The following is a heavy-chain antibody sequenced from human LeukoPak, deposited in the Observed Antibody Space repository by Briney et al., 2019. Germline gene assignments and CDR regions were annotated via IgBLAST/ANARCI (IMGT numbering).Heavy chain of an antibody. D-gene: IGHD5-18*01. J-gene: IGHJ4*02. V-gene: IGHV5-51*01. Sequence: GESLKISFKSSGSSFSNYWIGWVRQMPGKGLEWMGIIYPGDSDTRYSPSFQGQVTISADRSITTAYLQWISLKASDTAMYYCARHRDWSYGPIDYWGQGTLVTVSS. CDR1: GSSFSNYW. CDR3: ARHRDWSYGPIDY. CDR2: IYPGDSDT.